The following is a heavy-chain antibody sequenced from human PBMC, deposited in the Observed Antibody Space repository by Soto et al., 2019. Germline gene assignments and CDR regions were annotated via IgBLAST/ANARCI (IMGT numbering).Heavy chain of an antibody. CDR2: MFPGDSTT. J-gene: IGHJ4*02. CDR3: ARVVIGYCSSTSCTADY. Sequence: GESLKISCKGSGFTFTAYWIGWVRQMPGKGLEWMGIMFPGDSTTRYSPSFQGQVTMSADKSISTAYLQWNSLKASDTAMYYCARVVIGYCSSTSCTADYWGQGDLVTVSS. V-gene: IGHV5-51*01. CDR1: GFTFTAYW. D-gene: IGHD2-2*01.